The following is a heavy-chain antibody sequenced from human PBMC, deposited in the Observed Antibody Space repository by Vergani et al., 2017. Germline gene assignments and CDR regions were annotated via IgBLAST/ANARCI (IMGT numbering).Heavy chain of an antibody. CDR1: GGSISSYY. V-gene: IGHV4-59*01. CDR2: IYYSGST. Sequence: QVQLQESGPGLVKPSETLSLTCTVSGGSISSYYWSWIRQPPGKGLEWIGYIYYSGSTNYNPSLKSRVTISVDTSKNQFSLKLSSVTAADTAVDYCARDGAVAGFDYWGQGTLVTVSS. D-gene: IGHD6-19*01. CDR3: ARDGAVAGFDY. J-gene: IGHJ4*02.